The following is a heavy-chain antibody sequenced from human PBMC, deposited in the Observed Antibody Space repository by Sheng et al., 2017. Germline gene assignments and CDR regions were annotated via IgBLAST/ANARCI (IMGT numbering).Heavy chain of an antibody. CDR1: GYTFTSYG. V-gene: IGHV1-18*01. CDR2: ISAYNGNT. Sequence: QVQLVQSGAEVKKPGASVKVSCKASGYTFTSYGISWVRQAPGQGLEWMGWISAYNGNTNYAQKLQGRVTMTTDTSTSTAYMELRSLRSDDTAVYYCARYKDEYDYVWGSYRSPFDYWGQGTLVTVSS. D-gene: IGHD3-16*02. J-gene: IGHJ4*02. CDR3: ARYKDEYDYVWGSYRSPFDY.